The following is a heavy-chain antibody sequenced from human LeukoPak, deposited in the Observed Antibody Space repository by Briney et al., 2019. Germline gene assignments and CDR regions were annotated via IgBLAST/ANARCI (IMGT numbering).Heavy chain of an antibody. D-gene: IGHD2-15*01. CDR1: GGTFSSYA. V-gene: IGHV1-69*05. J-gene: IGHJ6*03. Sequence: SVKVSCKASGGTFSSYAISWLRQAPGQGLEWMGRIIPIFGTANYAQRFQGRVTITTDESTSTAYMELSSLRSEDTAVYYCARDGCSGGSCYPDKAYYYYYMDVWGKGTTVTVSS. CDR3: ARDGCSGGSCYPDKAYYYYYMDV. CDR2: IIPIFGTA.